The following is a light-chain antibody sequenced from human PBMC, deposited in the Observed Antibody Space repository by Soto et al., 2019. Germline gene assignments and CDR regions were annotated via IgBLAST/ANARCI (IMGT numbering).Light chain of an antibody. CDR3: AAWDDSLKAI. CDR2: GNT. V-gene: IGLV1-40*01. J-gene: IGLJ7*01. CDR1: GSNIGAGYD. Sequence: HSVLTQPPSVSGAPGQRVTISCTGSGSNIGAGYDVHWYQQLPGTAPKLLIYGNTNRPSEVPARFSGSKSDTSASLAISGLQSDDEADYYCAAWDDSLKAIFGGGTQLTVL.